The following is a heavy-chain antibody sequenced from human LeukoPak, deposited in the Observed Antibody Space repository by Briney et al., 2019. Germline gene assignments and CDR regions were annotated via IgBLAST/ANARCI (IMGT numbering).Heavy chain of an antibody. J-gene: IGHJ5*02. Sequence: GGSLTLSCAASGFTFNNYAMSWVRQAPGKGLEWVSSISVSGDGTYYADSVKGRFTCSRDNSKDTLYLQMNSLRAEDTAIYYCAKGFYYGSGSRINWFDPWGQGNLVTVSS. D-gene: IGHD3-10*01. CDR3: AKGFYYGSGSRINWFDP. CDR1: GFTFNNYA. V-gene: IGHV3-23*01. CDR2: ISVSGDGT.